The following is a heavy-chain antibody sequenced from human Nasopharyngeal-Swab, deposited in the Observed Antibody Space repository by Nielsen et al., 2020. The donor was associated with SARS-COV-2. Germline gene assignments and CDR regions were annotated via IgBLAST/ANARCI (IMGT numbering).Heavy chain of an antibody. D-gene: IGHD3-3*01. J-gene: IGHJ6*02. CDR3: ASSHDFWSGSPYYYYYGMDV. CDR2: IYSGGST. V-gene: IGHV3-53*01. Sequence: WIRQPPGKGLEWVSVIYSGGSTYYADSVKGRFTISRDNSKNTLYLQMNSPRAEDTAVYYCASSHDFWSGSPYYYYYGMDVWGQGTTVTVSS.